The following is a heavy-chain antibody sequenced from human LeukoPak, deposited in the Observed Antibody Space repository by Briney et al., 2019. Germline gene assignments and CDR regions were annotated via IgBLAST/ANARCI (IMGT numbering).Heavy chain of an antibody. CDR2: IYYSGST. Sequence: SETLSLTCTVSGGSISSSSYYWGWIRQPPGKGLEWIGSIYYSGSTYYNPSLKSRVTISVDTSKNQFSLKLSSVTAADTAVYYCATSSGSSDPFDYWGQGTLVTVSS. CDR3: ATSSGSSDPFDY. J-gene: IGHJ4*02. CDR1: GGSISSSSYY. V-gene: IGHV4-39*01. D-gene: IGHD6-19*01.